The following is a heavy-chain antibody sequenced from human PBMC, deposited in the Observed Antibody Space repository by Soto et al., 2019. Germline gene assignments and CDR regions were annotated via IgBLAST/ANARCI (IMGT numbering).Heavy chain of an antibody. J-gene: IGHJ4*02. CDR1: GGSISSGDYY. D-gene: IGHD3-3*01. V-gene: IGHV4-30-4*01. Sequence: PSETLSLTCTVSGGSISSGDYYWSWIRQPPGKGLEWIGYIYYSGSTYYNPSLKSRVTISVDTSKNQFSLKLSSVTAADTAVYYCAREGYDFWSGYYTGIDYWGPGTLLPVSP. CDR2: IYYSGST. CDR3: AREGYDFWSGYYTGIDY.